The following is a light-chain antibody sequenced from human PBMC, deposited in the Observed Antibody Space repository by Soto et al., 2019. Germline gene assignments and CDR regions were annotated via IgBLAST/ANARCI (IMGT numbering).Light chain of an antibody. CDR1: SSDIGAYNA. Sequence: QSALTQPRSVSGSPGQSVTISCTVTSSDIGAYNAVSWYQQHPDKAPRFIIFDVIKRPSGVPDRFSASKSGNTASLTISGLQADDEAEYFCLSYAGNYIYVFGTGTKVTVL. J-gene: IGLJ1*01. CDR2: DVI. CDR3: LSYAGNYIYV. V-gene: IGLV2-11*01.